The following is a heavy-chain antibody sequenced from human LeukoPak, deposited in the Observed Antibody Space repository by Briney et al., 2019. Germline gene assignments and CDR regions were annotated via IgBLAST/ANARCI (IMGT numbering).Heavy chain of an antibody. CDR3: ARATPEVGATSGFYYYYYYMDV. V-gene: IGHV4-4*02. CDR1: GGSISSNNW. D-gene: IGHD1-26*01. Sequence: PSETLSLTCAVSGGSISSNNWWSWVRQPPGKGLEWIGEIYHSGSTNYNPSLKSRVTISVDKSKSQFSLNLSSVTAADTAVYYCARATPEVGATSGFYYYYYYMDVWGKGTTVTVSS. J-gene: IGHJ6*03. CDR2: IYHSGST.